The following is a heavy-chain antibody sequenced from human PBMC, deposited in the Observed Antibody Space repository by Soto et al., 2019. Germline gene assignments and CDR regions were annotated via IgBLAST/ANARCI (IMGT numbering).Heavy chain of an antibody. CDR2: ISAYNGNT. CDR1: GYTFTSYG. CDR3: ARVVLMVYPNWFDP. J-gene: IGHJ5*02. D-gene: IGHD2-8*01. V-gene: IGHV1-18*01. Sequence: GASVKVSCKASGYTFTSYGISWVRQAPGQGLEWMGWISAYNGNTNYAQKLQGRVTMTTDTSTSTAYMELRSLRSDDTAVYYCARVVLMVYPNWFDPWGQGTLVTVSS.